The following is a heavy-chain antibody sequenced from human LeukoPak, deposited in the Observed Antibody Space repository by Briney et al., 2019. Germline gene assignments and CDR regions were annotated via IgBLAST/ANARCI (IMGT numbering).Heavy chain of an antibody. CDR3: VRVMLGSSKFFDL. V-gene: IGHV3-72*01. CDR2: IRNKANSYSI. Sequence: GGSLRLSCAGSGFTFSHYYIDWVRQAPGKGLEWVARIRNKANSYSIEYAASVKGRFTISKNDSKNSVYLQMNSLKSEDTADYYCVRVMLGSSKFFDLWGRGTLVTVSS. J-gene: IGHJ2*01. CDR1: GFTFSHYY. D-gene: IGHD1-26*01.